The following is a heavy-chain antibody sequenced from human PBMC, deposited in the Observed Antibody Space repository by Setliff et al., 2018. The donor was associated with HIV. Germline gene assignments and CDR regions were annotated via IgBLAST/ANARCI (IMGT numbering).Heavy chain of an antibody. Sequence: ASVKVSCKASGHSFINYGISWVRQAPGQGLEWMGWISAYNGNTDYAPRLLGRVTMTTDTSTSTAYMEPRSLSSDDTAVYYCARARLQGIVTAVGPRDNCLDPWGQGTRVTVSS. CDR2: ISAYNGNT. V-gene: IGHV1-18*01. CDR1: GHSFINYG. J-gene: IGHJ5*02. CDR3: ARARLQGIVTAVGPRDNCLDP. D-gene: IGHD1-26*01.